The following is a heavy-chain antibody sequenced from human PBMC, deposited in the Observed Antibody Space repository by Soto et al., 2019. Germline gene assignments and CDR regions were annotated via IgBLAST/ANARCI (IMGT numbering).Heavy chain of an antibody. CDR3: AGGISGSYGTNYYYGSESYRLFDI. CDR1: GYTFTSYD. D-gene: IGHD3-10*01. CDR2: MNPNSGNT. Sequence: VTVSCKASGYTFTSYDINWVRQATGQWLEWMGWMNPNSGNTGYAQKFEGRETITRNTSISTGYMELSSQRSEDKDVYYCAGGISGSYGTNYYYGSESYRLFDIWGQGKMVTGS. V-gene: IGHV1-8*01. J-gene: IGHJ3*02.